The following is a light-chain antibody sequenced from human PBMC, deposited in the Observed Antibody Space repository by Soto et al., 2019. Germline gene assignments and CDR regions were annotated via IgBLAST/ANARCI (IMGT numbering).Light chain of an antibody. CDR3: AVWDDSLNAVV. V-gene: IGLV1-44*01. CDR2: SNN. CDR1: SSNIGSNA. Sequence: QSVLTQPPSVSGTPGQGVTISCSGSSSNIGSNAVNWYQQFPGTAPKLLIYSNNQGPSGVPARFSGSKSGTSASLAISGLQSEDEAGYYCAVWDDSLNAVVFGGGTKVTVL. J-gene: IGLJ2*01.